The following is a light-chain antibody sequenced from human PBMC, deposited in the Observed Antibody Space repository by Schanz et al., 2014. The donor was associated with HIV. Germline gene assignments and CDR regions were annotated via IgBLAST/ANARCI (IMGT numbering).Light chain of an antibody. CDR2: EVS. V-gene: IGLV2-14*02. CDR1: NSDVGSYNL. J-gene: IGLJ1*01. CDR3: CSYTTTSTYV. Sequence: QSALTQPASVSGSPGQSITISCTGTNSDVGSYNLVSWYQQHPGKAPKLMISEVSKRPSGVSSRFSGSKSGNTASLTISGLQAEDEADYYCCSYTTTSTYVFGAGTKLTVL.